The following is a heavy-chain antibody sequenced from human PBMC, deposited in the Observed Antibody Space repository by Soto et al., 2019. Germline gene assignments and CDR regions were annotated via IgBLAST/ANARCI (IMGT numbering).Heavy chain of an antibody. D-gene: IGHD3-9*01. CDR2: ISSSSISI. CDR1: GFTFRRYD. V-gene: IGHV3-21*01. Sequence: EVQLEESGGGLVKPGGSLRLSCAASGFTFRRYDMNRVRQAPGKGLEWVSSISSSSISIHYGDSVKGRFTISRDNARNLLYLQMNILRAEDTAVYFCARLYDVLTNGMDVWGQGTTVTVS. J-gene: IGHJ6*02. CDR3: ARLYDVLTNGMDV.